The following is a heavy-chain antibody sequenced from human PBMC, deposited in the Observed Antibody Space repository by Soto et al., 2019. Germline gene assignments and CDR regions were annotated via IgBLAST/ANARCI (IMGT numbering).Heavy chain of an antibody. CDR1: GYSFTSYW. Sequence: ESLKISCKGSGYSFTSYWIGWVRQMPGKGLEWMGIIYPGDSDTRYSPSFQGQVTISADKSISTAYLQWSSLKASDTAMYYCARHRRVHDFVLTVYAPEYGMDVWGQGTTVTVSS. CDR3: ARHRRVHDFVLTVYAPEYGMDV. J-gene: IGHJ6*02. V-gene: IGHV5-51*01. CDR2: IYPGDSDT. D-gene: IGHD2-8*01.